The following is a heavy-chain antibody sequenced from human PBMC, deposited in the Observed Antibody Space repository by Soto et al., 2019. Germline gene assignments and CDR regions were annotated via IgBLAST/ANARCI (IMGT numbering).Heavy chain of an antibody. Sequence: EVQLVESGGGLVQPGGSLRLSCAASGFTLITYCMSWARQAPGKGLELVGTINGDGSESYFVDSVKGRFTICRDNARNLLHLQMNSQRDENTAMDYCLRDGGRDRNNTYWGRGTMVTVSS. D-gene: IGHD2-15*01. CDR2: INGDGSES. CDR3: LRDGGRDRNNTY. J-gene: IGHJ3*01. V-gene: IGHV3-7*04. CDR1: GFTLITYC.